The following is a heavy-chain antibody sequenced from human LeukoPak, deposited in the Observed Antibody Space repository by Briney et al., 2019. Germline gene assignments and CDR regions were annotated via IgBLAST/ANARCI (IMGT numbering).Heavy chain of an antibody. CDR2: VYYTGST. V-gene: IGHV4-59*01. CDR1: GGSISTYY. CDR3: AREYSSGRAWYDP. Sequence: PSETLSLTCTVSGGSISTYYWTWIRQPPGQGLEWIGYVYYTGSTNYNASLKSRVTISVDTSKNQFSLKLSSVTAADTAVYYCAREYSSGRAWYDPWGQGTLVTVSS. D-gene: IGHD3-22*01. J-gene: IGHJ5*02.